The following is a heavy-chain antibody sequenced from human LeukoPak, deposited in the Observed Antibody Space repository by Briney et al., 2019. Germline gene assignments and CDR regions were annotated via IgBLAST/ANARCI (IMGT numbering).Heavy chain of an antibody. CDR1: GFSFSSYD. CDR3: ARQISAAGTDY. D-gene: IGHD6-13*01. V-gene: IGHV3-23*01. Sequence: GGSLRHSCAASGFSFSSYDMDWVRQAPGKGLEWVSVISTNSKVTYYADSVKGRFTISRDNSKNTLYLQMNSLRAEDTALYYCARQISAAGTDYWGQGTLVTVSS. CDR2: ISTNSKVT. J-gene: IGHJ4*02.